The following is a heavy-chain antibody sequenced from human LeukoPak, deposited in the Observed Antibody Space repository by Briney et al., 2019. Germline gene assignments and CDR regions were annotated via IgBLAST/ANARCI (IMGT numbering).Heavy chain of an antibody. V-gene: IGHV3-30-3*01. D-gene: IGHD3-22*01. CDR1: GFTFSSYA. Sequence: GGSLRLSCAASGFTFSSYAMHWVRQAPGKGLEWVPVISYDGSNKYYADSVKGRFTISRDNSKNTLYLQMNSLRAEDTAVYYCARDDDRPDNGLDYWGQGTLVTVSS. J-gene: IGHJ4*02. CDR3: ARDDDRPDNGLDY. CDR2: ISYDGSNK.